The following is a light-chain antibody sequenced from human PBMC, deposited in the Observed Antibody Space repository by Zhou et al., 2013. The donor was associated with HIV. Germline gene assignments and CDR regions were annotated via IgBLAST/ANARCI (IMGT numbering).Light chain of an antibody. CDR1: QDIGSY. J-gene: IGKJ4*01. Sequence: AIRITQSPSSLSASTGDRVTITCRASQDIGSYLAWYQQKPGKAPELLIYTASTLQSGVPSRFSGSGSGTEFTLTISCLQSEDLATYYCQQYKIYPLTFGGGTKVEIK. CDR2: TAS. V-gene: IGKV1-8*01. CDR3: QQYKIYPLT.